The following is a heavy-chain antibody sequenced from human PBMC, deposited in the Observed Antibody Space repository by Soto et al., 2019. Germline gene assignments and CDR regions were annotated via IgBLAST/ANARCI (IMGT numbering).Heavy chain of an antibody. CDR3: ARTRYFDWSPLDY. Sequence: SETLSLTCTVSGGSISSGDYYWSWIRQPPGKGLEWIGYIYHSGSTYYNPSLKSRVTISVDRSKNQFSLKLSSVTAADTAVYYCARTRYFDWSPLDYWGQGTLVTVSS. D-gene: IGHD3-9*01. CDR1: GGSISSGDYY. V-gene: IGHV4-30-2*01. J-gene: IGHJ4*02. CDR2: IYHSGST.